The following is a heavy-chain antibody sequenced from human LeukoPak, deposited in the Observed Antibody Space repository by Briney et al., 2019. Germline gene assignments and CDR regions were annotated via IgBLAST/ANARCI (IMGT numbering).Heavy chain of an antibody. CDR2: FDPEDGET. Sequence: ASVKVSCKVSGYTLTELSMHWVRQAPGKGLEWMGGFDPEDGETIYAQKFQGRVTMTGDTSTDTAYMELSSLRSEDTAVYYCATSLVPAAYYMDVWGKGTTVTVSS. D-gene: IGHD2-2*01. CDR3: ATSLVPAAYYMDV. V-gene: IGHV1-24*01. J-gene: IGHJ6*03. CDR1: GYTLTELS.